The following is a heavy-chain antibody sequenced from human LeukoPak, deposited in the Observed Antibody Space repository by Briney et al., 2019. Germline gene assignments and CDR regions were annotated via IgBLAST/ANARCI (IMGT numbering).Heavy chain of an antibody. CDR1: GFTFSSYW. CDR3: ARRIVTYYYDSSGSLHAFDI. V-gene: IGHV3-74*01. J-gene: IGHJ3*02. Sequence: PAGSLRLSCAASGFTFSSYWMHWVRQAPGKGLVWVSRINSDGSSTSYADSVKGRFTISRDNAKNTLCLQMNSLRAEDTAVYSCARRIVTYYYDSSGSLHAFDIWGQGTMVTVSS. D-gene: IGHD3-22*01. CDR2: INSDGSST.